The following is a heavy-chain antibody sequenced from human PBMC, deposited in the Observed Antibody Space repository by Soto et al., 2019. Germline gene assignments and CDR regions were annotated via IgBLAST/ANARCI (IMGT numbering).Heavy chain of an antibody. D-gene: IGHD6-13*01. V-gene: IGHV3-48*01. CDR2: ISSSSSTI. CDR1: GFTFSRYS. CDR3: ARHPERIAEIGWFDP. Sequence: GVSLRLSCAASGFTFSRYSMNWVRQAPGKGLEWVSYISSSSSTIYYADSVKGRFTISRDNAKNSLYLQMNSLRAEDTAVYYCARHPERIAEIGWFDPWGQGTLVTVSS. J-gene: IGHJ5*02.